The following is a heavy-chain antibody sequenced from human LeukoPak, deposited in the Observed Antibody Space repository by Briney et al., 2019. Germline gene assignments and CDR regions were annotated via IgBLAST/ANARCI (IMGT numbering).Heavy chain of an antibody. CDR3: ARPLTYDYDSSGYPGYYFDY. J-gene: IGHJ4*02. CDR1: GYSFANYW. V-gene: IGHV5-51*01. CDR2: IYPDDSDI. D-gene: IGHD3-22*01. Sequence: GESLKISCKGSGYSFANYWIAWVRQMPGKGLEWMGVIYPDDSDIRYSSSFQGQVTISVDKSMSTAYLQWSSLKASDTAMYYCARPLTYDYDSSGYPGYYFDYWGQGTLVTVSS.